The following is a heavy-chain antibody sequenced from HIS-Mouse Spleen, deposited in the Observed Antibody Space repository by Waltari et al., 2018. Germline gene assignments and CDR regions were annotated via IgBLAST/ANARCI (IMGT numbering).Heavy chain of an antibody. CDR3: ARGRSPATVTIGYYFDY. CDR2: INHSGST. D-gene: IGHD4-17*01. Sequence: QVQLQQWGAGLLKPSETLSLTCAVYGGSFRGYYWSWIRQPPGKGLEWIGAINHSGSTNYNPSLKSRVTISVDTSKNQFSLKLSSVTAADTAVYYCARGRSPATVTIGYYFDYWGQGTLVTVSS. J-gene: IGHJ4*02. V-gene: IGHV4-34*01. CDR1: GGSFRGYY.